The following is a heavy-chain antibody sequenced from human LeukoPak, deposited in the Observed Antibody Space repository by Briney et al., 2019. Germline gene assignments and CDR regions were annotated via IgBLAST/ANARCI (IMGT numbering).Heavy chain of an antibody. V-gene: IGHV3-7*03. CDR1: GFTFSNYW. Sequence: GGSLRLSCAASGFTFSNYWMSWVRQAPGKGLEWVANIKEDGSEKYYVDSVKGRFTIPRDNAKNSLYLQMNSLRAEDTAVYYCARDSVSSGWSSDTYYFDYWGQGTLVTVSS. D-gene: IGHD6-19*01. CDR2: IKEDGSEK. J-gene: IGHJ4*02. CDR3: ARDSVSSGWSSDTYYFDY.